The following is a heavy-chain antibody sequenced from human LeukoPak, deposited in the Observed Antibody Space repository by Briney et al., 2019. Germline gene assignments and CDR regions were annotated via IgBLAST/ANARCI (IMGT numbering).Heavy chain of an antibody. J-gene: IGHJ5*02. D-gene: IGHD6-13*01. CDR2: ISSSSSYI. V-gene: IGHV3-21*03. Sequence: PGGSLRLSCGASGFTFSSYAMSWVRQAPGRGLEWVSSISSSSSYIYYADSVKGRFTISRDNAKNSLYLQMNSLRAEDTAVYYCARGSAAGTGSFDPWGQGTLVTVSS. CDR3: ARGSAAGTGSFDP. CDR1: GFTFSSYA.